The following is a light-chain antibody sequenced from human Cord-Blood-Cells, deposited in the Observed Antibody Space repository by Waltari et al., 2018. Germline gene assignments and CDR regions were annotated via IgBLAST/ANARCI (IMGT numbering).Light chain of an antibody. J-gene: IGKJ2*01. V-gene: IGKV1-39*01. CDR2: AAS. CDR3: QQSYITPMFT. CDR1: QSISSY. Sequence: DIQMTQSPSSLSASVGDRVTITCRASQSISSYLNWYQQKPGKAPKLLSYAASSLQSGVPSRFSGSGTGTDFNIYISRLQSVYIAIYYCQQSYITPMFTFYQGTKIEI.